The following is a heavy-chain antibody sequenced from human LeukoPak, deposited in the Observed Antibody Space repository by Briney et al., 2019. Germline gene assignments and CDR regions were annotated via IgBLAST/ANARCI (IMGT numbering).Heavy chain of an antibody. J-gene: IGHJ3*02. Sequence: SETLSLTCTVSGGSIGRDYGSWIRQSPGKGLEWIGYIHYTGSTSYNPSFLSRVTISMDASRNQFPLKLTSVTAADTAVYYCAGWEPDYFDIWGQGTVVTVSS. CDR2: IHYTGST. D-gene: IGHD1-26*01. CDR1: GGSIGRDY. V-gene: IGHV4-59*08. CDR3: AGWEPDYFDI.